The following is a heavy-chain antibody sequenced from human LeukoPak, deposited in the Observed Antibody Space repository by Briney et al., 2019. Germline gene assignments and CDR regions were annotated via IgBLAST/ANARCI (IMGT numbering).Heavy chain of an antibody. CDR3: ARGSGSGYYSYFDY. J-gene: IGHJ4*02. CDR1: GFTFDDYG. Sequence: GGSLRPSCAASGFTFDDYGMSWVRQAPGKGLEWVSGINWNGGSTGYADSVKGRFTISRDNAKNSLYLQMNSLRAEDTALYYCARGSGSGYYSYFDYWGQGTLVTVSS. CDR2: INWNGGST. D-gene: IGHD3-22*01. V-gene: IGHV3-20*04.